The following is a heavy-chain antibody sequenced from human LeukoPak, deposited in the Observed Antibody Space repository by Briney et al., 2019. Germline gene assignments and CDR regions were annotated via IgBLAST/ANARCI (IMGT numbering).Heavy chain of an antibody. CDR1: GGSINSGTYY. Sequence: PSETLSLTCTVSGGSINSGTYYWSWIRQPAGKGLEWIGRIYTSGSTNYNPSLKSRVTISVDTSKNQFSLKLSSVTAADTAMYYCARGESSSSPLYYYYYYMDVWAKGPRSPSP. CDR2: IYTSGST. CDR3: ARGESSSSPLYYYYYYMDV. D-gene: IGHD6-6*01. J-gene: IGHJ6*03. V-gene: IGHV4-61*02.